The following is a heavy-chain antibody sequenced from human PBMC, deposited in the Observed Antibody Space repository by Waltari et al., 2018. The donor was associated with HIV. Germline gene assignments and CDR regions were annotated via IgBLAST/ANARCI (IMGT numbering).Heavy chain of an antibody. CDR1: DYYISSGYY. D-gene: IGHD3-9*01. CDR2: IYHSGST. J-gene: IGHJ6*02. Sequence: QVQLQESGPGLVKPSETLSLTCAVSDYYISSGYYWGWTRQPPGKGLEWIGSIYHSGSTYYNPSLKSRVTISVDTSKNQFSLKLSSVTAADTAVYYCARERGGYDILTGYWEVDVWGQGTTVTVSS. CDR3: ARERGGYDILTGYWEVDV. V-gene: IGHV4-38-2*02.